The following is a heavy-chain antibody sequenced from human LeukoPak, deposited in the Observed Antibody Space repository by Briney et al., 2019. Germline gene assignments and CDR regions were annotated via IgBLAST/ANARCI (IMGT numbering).Heavy chain of an antibody. V-gene: IGHV3-53*01. D-gene: IGHD2-15*01. CDR2: IYSDGST. Sequence: PGGSLRLSCAASGFSVSTYYMSWVRQAPGKGLEWVSVIYSDGSTYYADSVKGRFTISRDISKNTLYVEMNSLRADDTAVYYCARDRAGCRGGSCGFDCWGQGTLVTVSS. CDR3: ARDRAGCRGGSCGFDC. CDR1: GFSVSTYY. J-gene: IGHJ4*02.